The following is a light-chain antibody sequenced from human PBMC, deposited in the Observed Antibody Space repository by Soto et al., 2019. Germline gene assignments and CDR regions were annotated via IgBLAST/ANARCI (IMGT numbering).Light chain of an antibody. Sequence: DIQMTQPPSPLSASFGERLTITCRASQTISTYLNWYQQKPGKAPKLLIYGASSLQSGVPSRFSGSGSGTDFTLTISSLQPEDFATYYCQQSYSTPPITFGQGTRLEIK. J-gene: IGKJ5*01. V-gene: IGKV1-39*01. CDR1: QTISTY. CDR3: QQSYSTPPIT. CDR2: GAS.